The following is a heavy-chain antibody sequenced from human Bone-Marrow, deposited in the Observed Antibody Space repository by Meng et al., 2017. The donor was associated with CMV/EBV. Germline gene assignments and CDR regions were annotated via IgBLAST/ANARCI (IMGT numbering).Heavy chain of an antibody. D-gene: IGHD5-24*01. CDR3: ARLGDGYNYSDY. CDR1: GGSISSSSYY. J-gene: IGHJ4*02. V-gene: IGHV4-39*01. Sequence: GSLRLSCTVSGGSISSSSYYWGWIRQPPGKGLEWIGSIYYSGSTYYNPSLKSRVTISVDTSKNQFSLKLSSVTAADTAVYYCARLGDGYNYSDYWGQGTLVTVSS. CDR2: IYYSGST.